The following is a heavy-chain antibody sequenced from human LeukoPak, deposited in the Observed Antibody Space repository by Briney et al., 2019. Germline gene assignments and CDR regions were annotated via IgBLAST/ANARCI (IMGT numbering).Heavy chain of an antibody. V-gene: IGHV3-23*01. Sequence: GGSLRLSCVVSGFSINNNGLSSFRQAPGKGLEWVSDMSGVGNTYYAESVKGRFTISRDNFKNTFFLQMNSLRAEDTALYYATGHGSNSYWGQGALVAVSS. CDR2: MSGVGNT. CDR3: TGHGSNSY. J-gene: IGHJ4*02. CDR1: GFSINNNG. D-gene: IGHD5-24*01.